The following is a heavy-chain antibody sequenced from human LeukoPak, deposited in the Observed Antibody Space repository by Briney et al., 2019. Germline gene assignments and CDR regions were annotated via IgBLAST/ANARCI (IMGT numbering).Heavy chain of an antibody. CDR2: INWNGGNT. V-gene: IGHV3-20*04. D-gene: IGHD6-19*01. Sequence: GGSLRLSCAASGFTFDDYGMSWVRQAPGKGLEWVSGINWNGGNTGYADSVKGRFTISRDNAKNSLYLQMNSLRAEDTALYYCARVSSSGWLYYYYYYMDVWGKGTTVTVSS. J-gene: IGHJ6*03. CDR1: GFTFDDYG. CDR3: ARVSSSGWLYYYYYYMDV.